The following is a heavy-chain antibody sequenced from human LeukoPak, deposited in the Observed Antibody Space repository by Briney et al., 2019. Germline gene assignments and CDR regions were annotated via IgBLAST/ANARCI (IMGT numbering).Heavy chain of an antibody. D-gene: IGHD2-2*01. CDR1: GGSISSGGYY. V-gene: IGHV4-31*03. J-gene: IGHJ5*02. CDR3: AREGCSSTSFYLPFDP. Sequence: SETLSLTCTVSGGSISSGGYYWSWIRQHPGKDLEWIVYIRYSGSTYYNPSLKSRVIISVDTSKNQFSLKLSSVTAADTAVYYCAREGCSSTSFYLPFDPWGQGTLVSVSS. CDR2: IRYSGST.